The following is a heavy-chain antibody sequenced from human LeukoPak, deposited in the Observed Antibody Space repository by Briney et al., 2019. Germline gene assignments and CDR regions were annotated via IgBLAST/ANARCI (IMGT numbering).Heavy chain of an antibody. CDR3: VGEEYGTGSYYKSSD. D-gene: IGHD3-10*01. CDR1: GGSISGSSFY. CDR2: IYYTGSYTGTT. V-gene: IGHV4-39*01. J-gene: IGHJ4*02. Sequence: PSETLSLTCIVSGGSISGSSFYWGGMRQPPGKGVEWMGTIYYTGSYTGTTYYNPSLESRVTVSVDTSQNLCSLKLTSVTAADTAVYYCVGEEYGTGSYYKSSDWGQGTLVTVSS.